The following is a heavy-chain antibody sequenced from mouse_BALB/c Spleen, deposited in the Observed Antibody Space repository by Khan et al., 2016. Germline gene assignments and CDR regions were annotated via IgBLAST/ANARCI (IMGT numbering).Heavy chain of an antibody. CDR3: ASYNPYYFDY. D-gene: IGHD1-3*01. Sequence: QVQLKESGPGLVAPSQSLSLTCTVSGFSLTSYGVHWVRQPPGKGLEWLGVIWAGGSTNYNSALMSRLSISKDNSKSQVFLKMNSLQTDDTAMYYCASYNPYYFDYWGQGTTLTVSS. CDR2: IWAGGST. V-gene: IGHV2-9*02. CDR1: GFSLTSYG. J-gene: IGHJ2*01.